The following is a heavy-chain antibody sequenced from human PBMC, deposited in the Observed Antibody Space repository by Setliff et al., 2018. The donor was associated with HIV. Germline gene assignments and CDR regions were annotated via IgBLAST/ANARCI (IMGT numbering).Heavy chain of an antibody. CDR3: AIGDEYPGVFQS. CDR2: IYTSGTT. Sequence: SETLSLTCAVSSASISNYHWSWIRQTPGKGLEWIGSIYTSGTTNYNPSLEGRITTSVDLSKNHFSLNLHSVTAADTAVYYCAIGDEYPGVFQSWGQGTMVTVS. D-gene: IGHD2-2*01. J-gene: IGHJ3*01. V-gene: IGHV4-4*09. CDR1: SASISNYH.